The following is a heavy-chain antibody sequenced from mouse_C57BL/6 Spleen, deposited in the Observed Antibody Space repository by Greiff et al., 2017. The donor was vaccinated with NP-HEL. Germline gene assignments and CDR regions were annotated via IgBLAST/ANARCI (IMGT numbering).Heavy chain of an antibody. CDR1: GYSITSGYY. J-gene: IGHJ3*01. CDR3: ARRIYDGYYWFAY. CDR2: ISYDGSN. D-gene: IGHD2-3*01. V-gene: IGHV3-6*01. Sequence: EVQVVESGPGLVKPSQSLSLTCSVTGYSITSGYYWNWIRQFPGNKLEWMGYISYDGSNNYNPSLKNRIAITRDTSKNQFFLKLNSVTTEDTATDYCARRIYDGYYWFAYWGQGTLVTVSA.